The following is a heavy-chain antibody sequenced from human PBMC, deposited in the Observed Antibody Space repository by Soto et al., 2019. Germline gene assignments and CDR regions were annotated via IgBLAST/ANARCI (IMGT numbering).Heavy chain of an antibody. V-gene: IGHV4-34*01. Sequence: QVQLQQWGAGLLKPSETLSLTCAVNTESFSNYYWSWIRQPPGKGLEWVGEINDSGNTNYSPSLKGRVTISVDTSKNQFSLKLASVTAADTAIYYCVGGRGRLVGFDYWGQGTLVTVSS. J-gene: IGHJ4*02. CDR1: TESFSNYY. D-gene: IGHD2-8*02. CDR2: INDSGNT. CDR3: VGGRGRLVGFDY.